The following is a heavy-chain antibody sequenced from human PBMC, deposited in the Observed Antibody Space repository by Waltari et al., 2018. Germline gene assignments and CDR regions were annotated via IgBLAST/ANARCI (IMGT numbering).Heavy chain of an antibody. D-gene: IGHD6-6*01. CDR2: IIPILGIA. CDR3: ARDDSSSSVYWFDP. V-gene: IGHV1-69*10. J-gene: IGHJ5*02. Sequence: GQVLELMGGIIPILGIANNARKFQGRVTITADKSTSTAYMELSSLGSDDTAVYYCARDDSSSSVYWFDPWGQGTLVTVSS.